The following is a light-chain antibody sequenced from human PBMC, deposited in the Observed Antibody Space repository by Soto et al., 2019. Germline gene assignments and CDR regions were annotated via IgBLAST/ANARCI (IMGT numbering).Light chain of an antibody. CDR3: NSYTLSRTVV. CDR1: SSDIGAHNF. CDR2: EVT. Sequence: QSALTQPASVSGSPGQSITLSCAGTSSDIGAHNFVSWYQHHPGKAPKLIIYEVTKCPSGVSTRFSGSKAGNTASLTISGLQAEDEADYYCNSYTLSRTVVFGGGTKLTVL. J-gene: IGLJ2*01. V-gene: IGLV2-14*01.